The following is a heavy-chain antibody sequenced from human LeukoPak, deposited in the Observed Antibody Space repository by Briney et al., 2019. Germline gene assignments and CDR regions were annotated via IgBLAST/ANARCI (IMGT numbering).Heavy chain of an antibody. D-gene: IGHD1-26*01. CDR2: ITSTSSYI. Sequence: GGSLRLSCAASGFTFSNYNMNWVRQAPGNGLEWVSSITSTSSYIYYADSVKGRFTISRDNAENSLYLQMNSLRAEDTAVYYCARDPYSGSYGDYYYYYMDVWGKGTTVTISS. J-gene: IGHJ6*03. CDR3: ARDPYSGSYGDYYYYYMDV. V-gene: IGHV3-21*01. CDR1: GFTFSNYN.